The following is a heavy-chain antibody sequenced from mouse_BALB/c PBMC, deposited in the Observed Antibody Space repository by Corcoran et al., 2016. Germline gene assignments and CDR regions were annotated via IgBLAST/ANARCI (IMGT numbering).Heavy chain of an antibody. J-gene: IGHJ3*01. V-gene: IGHV1-4*01. CDR2: INPSSGYI. CDR3: ARLYYGNSWFAY. Sequence: QVQLQQSGAELARPGASVKMSCKASGYTFTTYTMLWVKQRPGQGLEWIGNINPSSGYINYNQKFKDKATLTADKSSSTAYMQLSSLTSEDSAVYYCARLYYGNSWFAYWGQGTLVTVSA. CDR1: GYTFTTYT. D-gene: IGHD2-1*01.